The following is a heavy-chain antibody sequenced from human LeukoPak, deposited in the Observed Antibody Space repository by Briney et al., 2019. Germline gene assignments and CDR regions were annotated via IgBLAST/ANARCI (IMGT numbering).Heavy chain of an antibody. Sequence: PSQTLSLTCTVSGGSISSGSYYWSWIRQPAGKGLEWIGRIYTSGSTNYNPSLKSRVTISVDTSKNQFSLKLSSVTAADTAVYYCARGRSSWYFDPWGQGTLVTVSS. CDR3: ARGRSSWYFDP. V-gene: IGHV4-61*02. J-gene: IGHJ5*02. CDR2: IYTSGST. D-gene: IGHD6-13*01. CDR1: GGSISSGSYY.